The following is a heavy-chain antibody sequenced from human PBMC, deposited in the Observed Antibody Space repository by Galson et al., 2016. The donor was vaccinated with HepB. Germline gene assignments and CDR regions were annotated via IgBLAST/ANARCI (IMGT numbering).Heavy chain of an antibody. CDR1: GYTFSNFY. J-gene: IGHJ4*02. D-gene: IGHD2-2*02. CDR3: ARVPLHCSSTGCYIDF. Sequence: SVKVSCKASGYTFSNFYMHWVRQAPGQGLEWMGWINPRSGGTKYPQKFQGRVTMTGDTSISTAYLEVNGLTSYDTAVYYCARVPLHCSSTGCYIDFWGQGSLVTVSS. V-gene: IGHV1-2*02. CDR2: INPRSGGT.